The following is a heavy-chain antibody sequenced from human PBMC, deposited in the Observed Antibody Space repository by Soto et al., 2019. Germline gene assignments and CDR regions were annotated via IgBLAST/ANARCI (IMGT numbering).Heavy chain of an antibody. CDR2: INPSDGSA. V-gene: IGHV1-46*01. Sequence: ASVQVSCKASGYTFTHYFMHWLRQAPGQGLEWMGIINPSDGSASYTQRFQGRVTMTRDTSTSTVYMELSSLRSEDTAVYYCAKDLMPTTTSMWFDSWGQGTLVTVSS. CDR1: GYTFTHYF. J-gene: IGHJ5*01. CDR3: AKDLMPTTTSMWFDS. D-gene: IGHD1-26*01.